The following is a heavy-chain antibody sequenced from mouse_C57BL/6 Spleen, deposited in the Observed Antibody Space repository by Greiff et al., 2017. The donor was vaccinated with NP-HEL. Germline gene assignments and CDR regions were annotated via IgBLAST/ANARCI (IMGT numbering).Heavy chain of an antibody. V-gene: IGHV5-17*01. J-gene: IGHJ4*01. CDR2: ISSGSSTI. CDR3: ARGDGYYDYYAMDY. CDR1: GFTFSDYE. Sequence: EVMLVESGGGLVKPGGSLKLSCAASGFTFSDYEMHWVRQAPEKGLEWVAYISSGSSTIYYADTVKGRFTISRDNAKNTLFLQMTSLRSEDTAMYYCARGDGYYDYYAMDYWGQGTSVTVSS. D-gene: IGHD2-3*01.